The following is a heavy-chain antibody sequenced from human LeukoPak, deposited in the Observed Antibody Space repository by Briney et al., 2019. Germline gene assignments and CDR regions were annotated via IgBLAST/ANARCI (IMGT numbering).Heavy chain of an antibody. V-gene: IGHV3-23*01. J-gene: IGHJ4*02. CDR3: AKCLPLRSDDYAPFDY. CDR2: ISGNVANT. CDR1: GFTFTNFA. Sequence: PGGSLRLSRAISGFTFTNFAMNWARQAPGRGLELFSAISGNVANTYYSDSVKRRFAISRDNFKNTLHLQMNSLRADDTAIYYCAKCLPLRSDDYAPFDYWGQGALVTVSS. D-gene: IGHD4-17*01.